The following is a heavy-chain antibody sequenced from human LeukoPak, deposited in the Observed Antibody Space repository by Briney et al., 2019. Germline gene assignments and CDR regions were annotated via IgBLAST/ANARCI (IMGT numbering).Heavy chain of an antibody. Sequence: GESLKISCKGSGYSFTSYWIGWVRQMPGKGLEWMGIIYPGDSDTRYSPSFQGQVTISADKSISTAYLQWSSLKASDTAMYYCARQDGSSGYPYYYMDVWGKGTTVTVSS. D-gene: IGHD3-22*01. J-gene: IGHJ6*03. CDR1: GYSFTSYW. CDR2: IYPGDSDT. V-gene: IGHV5-51*01. CDR3: ARQDGSSGYPYYYMDV.